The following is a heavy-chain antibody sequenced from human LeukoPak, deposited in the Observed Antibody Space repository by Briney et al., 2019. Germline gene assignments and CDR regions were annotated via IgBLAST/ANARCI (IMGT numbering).Heavy chain of an antibody. CDR1: GFTFSGDW. Sequence: GGSLRLSCAASGFTFSGDWMHWVRQAPGKGLVWVSRINGEGSSTYLADYVKGRFTISRDNTKNTLYLQMNSLRVEDTAVYYCTRGRSSYYGYFDSWGQGTLVTVSS. D-gene: IGHD3-10*01. J-gene: IGHJ4*02. CDR2: INGEGSST. V-gene: IGHV3-74*01. CDR3: TRGRSSYYGYFDS.